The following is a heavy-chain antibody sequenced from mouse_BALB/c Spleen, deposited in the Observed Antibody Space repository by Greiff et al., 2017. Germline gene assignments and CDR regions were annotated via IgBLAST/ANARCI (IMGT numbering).Heavy chain of an antibody. CDR3: ARRWDYFYYAMDY. V-gene: IGHV3-2*02. J-gene: IGHJ4*01. CDR2: ISYSGST. CDR1: GYSITSDYA. Sequence: EVQLQESGPGLVKPSQSLSLTCTVTGYSITSDYAWNWIRQFPGNKLEWMGYISYSGSTSYNPSLKSRISITRDTSKNQFFLQLNSVTTEDTATYYCARRWDYFYYAMDYWGQGTSVTVSS. D-gene: IGHD1-1*01.